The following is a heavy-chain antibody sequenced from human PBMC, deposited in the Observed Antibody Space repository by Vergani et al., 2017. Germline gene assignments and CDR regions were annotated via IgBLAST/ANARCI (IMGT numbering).Heavy chain of an antibody. V-gene: IGHV3-30-3*01. D-gene: IGHD5-18*01. CDR1: GFTFSSYA. Sequence: QVQLVESGGGVVQPGRSLRLSCAASGFTFSSYAMHWVRQAPGKGLEWVAVISYDGSNKYYADSVKGRFTISRDNSKNKLSLQMNSLRAEDTAVYYCASDTAAYGMDVWGQGTTVTVSS. J-gene: IGHJ6*02. CDR2: ISYDGSNK. CDR3: ASDTAAYGMDV.